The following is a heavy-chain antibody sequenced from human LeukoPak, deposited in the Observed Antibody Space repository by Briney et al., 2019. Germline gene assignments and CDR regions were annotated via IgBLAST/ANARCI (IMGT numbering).Heavy chain of an antibody. V-gene: IGHV3-7*01. CDR2: IDEAGKDR. Sequence: GGSLRLSCVASGFTIDSFYMSWVRQAPGKGLEWVANIDEAGKDRYYADSVKGRFTISRDNTKNSVFLDMTSLRVEDTATYFCARASPGVVFNYFDYWGQGALVPVSS. CDR1: GFTIDSFY. CDR3: ARASPGVVFNYFDY. D-gene: IGHD2-15*01. J-gene: IGHJ4*01.